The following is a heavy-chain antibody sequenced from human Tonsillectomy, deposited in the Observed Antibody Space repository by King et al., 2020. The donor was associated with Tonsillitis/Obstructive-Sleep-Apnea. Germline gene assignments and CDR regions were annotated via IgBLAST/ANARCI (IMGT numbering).Heavy chain of an antibody. Sequence: QLQESGPGLVKPSQTLSLTSTVSGGSINSGGYYWSWIRQRPGKGLEWIGYIYYSGTTYYNPSLKSRVTISADTSKNQFSLKLSSVTAADTAVYYCARARCSTTSCYSNYYYYMDVWGEGTTVTVSS. J-gene: IGHJ6*03. CDR2: IYYSGTT. V-gene: IGHV4-31*03. CDR3: ARARCSTTSCYSNYYYYMDV. D-gene: IGHD2-2*01. CDR1: GGSINSGGYY.